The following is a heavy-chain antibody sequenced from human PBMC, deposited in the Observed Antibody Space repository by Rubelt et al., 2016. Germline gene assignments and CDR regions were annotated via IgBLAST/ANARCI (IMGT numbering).Heavy chain of an antibody. V-gene: IGHV2-5*01. J-gene: IGHJ4*02. CDR1: GFSHYTSGVA. CDR2: IYWNDDK. D-gene: IGHD1-14*01. CDR3: SYRGPEHLARFDQ. Sequence: QITLKESGPALVKPTQTLTLTCTFSGFSHYTSGVAVGWIRQSPEKALEWLALIYWNDDKRSNPSLESHITVTKGTSKDHVVRTMPNMDPVDTGTYFCSYRGPEHLARFDQWGQGTLVTVSS.